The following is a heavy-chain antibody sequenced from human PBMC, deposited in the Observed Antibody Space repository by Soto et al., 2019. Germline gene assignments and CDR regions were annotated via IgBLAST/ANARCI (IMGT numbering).Heavy chain of an antibody. V-gene: IGHV4-34*01. D-gene: IGHD6-19*01. Sequence: SETLSLTCAVYGGSFRGYYWSWIRQPPGKGLEWIGEINHSGSTNYNPSLKSRVTISVDTSKNQFSLKLSSVTAADTAVYYCARGSGWYDYWGQGTLVPVS. CDR1: GGSFRGYY. J-gene: IGHJ4*02. CDR2: INHSGST. CDR3: ARGSGWYDY.